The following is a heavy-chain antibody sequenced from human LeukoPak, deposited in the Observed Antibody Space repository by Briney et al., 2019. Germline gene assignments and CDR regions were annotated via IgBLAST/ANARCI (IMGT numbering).Heavy chain of an antibody. D-gene: IGHD6-19*01. Sequence: GASVKVSCKASGGTFSSYAISWVRQAPGQGLEWMGGIIPIFGTANYAQKFQGRVTITADESTSTAYMELSSLRSEDTAVYYCARDFGVPPPSGWYLPLSYYYYGMDVWGQGTTVTVSS. J-gene: IGHJ6*02. V-gene: IGHV1-69*13. CDR3: ARDFGVPPPSGWYLPLSYYYYGMDV. CDR2: IIPIFGTA. CDR1: GGTFSSYA.